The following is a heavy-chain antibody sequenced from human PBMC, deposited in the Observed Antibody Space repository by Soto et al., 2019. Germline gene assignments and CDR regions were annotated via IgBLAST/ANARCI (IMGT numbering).Heavy chain of an antibody. CDR3: ARGDGRGSSGFYYYYGMDV. Sequence: QVQLVQSGAEVKKPGASVKVSCKASGYTFTNYYMHWVRQAPRQGLEWMGIINPSGGSTSYAQKSQGRVTMTSATSTSTVSMELSSLRSEDTAVYYCARGDGRGSSGFYYYYGMDVWGHGTTVTVSS. CDR1: GYTFTNYY. D-gene: IGHD6-25*01. J-gene: IGHJ6*02. CDR2: INPSGGST. V-gene: IGHV1-46*01.